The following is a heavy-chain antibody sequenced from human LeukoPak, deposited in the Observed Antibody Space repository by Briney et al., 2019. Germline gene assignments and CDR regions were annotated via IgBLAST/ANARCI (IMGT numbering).Heavy chain of an antibody. Sequence: GGSLRLSCAASGFTVSSYSMNWVRQAPGKGLEWVTSISSSSSYIYYADSVKGRFTISRDNAKNSLYLQMNSLRAEDTAVYYCARALVLLWFGEEDYGMDVWGQGTTVTVSS. CDR2: ISSSSSYI. J-gene: IGHJ6*02. CDR3: ARALVLLWFGEEDYGMDV. V-gene: IGHV3-21*01. D-gene: IGHD3-10*01. CDR1: GFTVSSYS.